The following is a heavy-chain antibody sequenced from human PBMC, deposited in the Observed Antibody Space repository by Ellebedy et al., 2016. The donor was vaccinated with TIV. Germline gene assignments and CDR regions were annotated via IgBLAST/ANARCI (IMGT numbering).Heavy chain of an antibody. CDR2: INHSGST. Sequence: SETLSLTXAVYGGSFSGYYWSWIRQPPGKGLEWIGEINHSGSTNYNPSLKSRVTISVDTSKNQFSLKLSSVTAADTAVYYCARAYDYGGNPPYFDYWGQGTLVTVSS. J-gene: IGHJ4*02. D-gene: IGHD4-23*01. V-gene: IGHV4-34*01. CDR3: ARAYDYGGNPPYFDY. CDR1: GGSFSGYY.